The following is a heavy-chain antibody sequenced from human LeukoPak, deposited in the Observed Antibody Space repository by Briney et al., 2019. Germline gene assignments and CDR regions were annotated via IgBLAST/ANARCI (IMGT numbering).Heavy chain of an antibody. D-gene: IGHD3-9*01. Sequence: GESLKISCKGSGYSFTRHWIGWVRQMPGKGLEWMGIILPGDSDTRYSPSFQGQVTISVDKSISTAYLQWSSLRASDTAIYYCARQNYDSMTGPNWFDPWGQGTLVTVSS. J-gene: IGHJ5*02. V-gene: IGHV5-51*01. CDR2: ILPGDSDT. CDR3: ARQNYDSMTGPNWFDP. CDR1: GYSFTRHW.